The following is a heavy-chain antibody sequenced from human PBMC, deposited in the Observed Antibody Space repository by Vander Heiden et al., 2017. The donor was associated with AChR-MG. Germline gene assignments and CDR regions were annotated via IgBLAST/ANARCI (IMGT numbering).Heavy chain of an antibody. Sequence: QVQLQESGPGLVKPSETLSPTRTVSGGSISSCYWSWLRQRDGKGLMWIGRIYTSASTNYNLSIKIRVTMAVDTSKNQLTLKLSSVTAADAAVYDCVRDRGAGGSFANWGQGTLVTVSS. CDR3: VRDRGAGGSFAN. D-gene: IGHD2-15*01. CDR2: IYTSAST. J-gene: IGHJ4*02. V-gene: IGHV4-4*07. CDR1: GGSISSCY.